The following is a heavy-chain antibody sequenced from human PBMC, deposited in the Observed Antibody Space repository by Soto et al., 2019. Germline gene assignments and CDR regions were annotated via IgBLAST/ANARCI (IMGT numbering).Heavy chain of an antibody. V-gene: IGHV3-33*01. CDR3: ARVRSALYYYFGMYX. Sequence: WGSLRLSCAASGFTFSSCGMHWVRQAPGKGLEWVSFIWYDGSNKYYADSVKGRLTISRDNSKNTLYLQMNSLRAEETAVYYCARVRSALYYYFGMYXWGQGTRFTVS. CDR2: IWYDGSNK. CDR1: GFTFSSCG. J-gene: IGHJ6*02.